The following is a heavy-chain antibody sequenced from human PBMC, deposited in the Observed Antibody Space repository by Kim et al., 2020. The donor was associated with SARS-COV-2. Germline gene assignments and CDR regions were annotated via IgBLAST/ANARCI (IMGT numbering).Heavy chain of an antibody. CDR1: GGTFSSYA. D-gene: IGHD3-10*01. V-gene: IGHV1-69*06. CDR3: AIYGSGSYPHFDY. J-gene: IGHJ4*02. Sequence: SVKVSCKASGGTFSSYAISWVRQAPGQGLEWMGGIIPIFGTANYAQKFQGRVTITADKSTSTAYMELSSLRSEDTAVYYCAIYGSGSYPHFDYWGQGTLVTVSS. CDR2: IIPIFGTA.